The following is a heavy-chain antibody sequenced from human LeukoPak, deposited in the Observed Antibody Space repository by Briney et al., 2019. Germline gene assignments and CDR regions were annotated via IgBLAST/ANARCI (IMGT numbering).Heavy chain of an antibody. D-gene: IGHD3-10*01. J-gene: IGHJ4*02. CDR2: IYWDEDK. V-gene: IGHV2-5*02. Sequence: GPSLVQPTQTLTLTCTFSGFSLSTSGVGVGWIRQPPVKALEWLALIYWDEDKRYSPSLKSRLTIAKDTAKNQVVLTMANMDPVDTATYYCAHAAITMVRGIIKTPGLFDYWGQGTLVNVSS. CDR3: AHAAITMVRGIIKTPGLFDY. CDR1: GFSLSTSGVG.